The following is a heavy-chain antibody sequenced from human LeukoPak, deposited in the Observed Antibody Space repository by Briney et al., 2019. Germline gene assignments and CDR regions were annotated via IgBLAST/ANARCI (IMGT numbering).Heavy chain of an antibody. CDR3: ARDRLYSYSTRWEIDY. CDR1: GYTFTSFG. CDR2: ISTYNGDT. Sequence: GASVKVSCKASGYTFTSFGISWVRQAPGQGLEWMGWISTYNGDTNYAQKIQGRVTMTTDTSTSTAYMEPRSLRSDDTAVYYCARDRLYSYSTRWEIDYWGQGTLVTVSS. J-gene: IGHJ4*02. V-gene: IGHV1-18*01. D-gene: IGHD6-13*01.